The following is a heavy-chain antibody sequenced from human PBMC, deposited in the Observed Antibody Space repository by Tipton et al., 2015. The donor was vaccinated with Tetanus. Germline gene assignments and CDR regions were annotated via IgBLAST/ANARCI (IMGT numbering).Heavy chain of an antibody. J-gene: IGHJ6*02. Sequence: SLRLSCVASGFTFRSYSMNWVRQAPGKGLEWVSYISSNSSTIYYADSVKGRFTISRDNAKNSLYLQMNSLRDEDTAVYYCAKDRGGYYYYGMDVWGQGTTVTVSS. CDR3: AKDRGGYYYYGMDV. V-gene: IGHV3-48*02. CDR1: GFTFRSYS. CDR2: ISSNSSTI.